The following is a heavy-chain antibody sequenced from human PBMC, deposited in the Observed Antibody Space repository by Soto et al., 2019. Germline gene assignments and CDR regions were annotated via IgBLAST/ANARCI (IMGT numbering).Heavy chain of an antibody. V-gene: IGHV4-59*08. CDR3: ARHGNCSGRSCNSLYYFDS. CDR2: ISYSGGT. CDR1: GGSMSPYY. J-gene: IGHJ4*02. Sequence: SETLSPTCTVSGGSMSPYYWTWIRQPPGKGVEWIGYISYSGGTHYIPYLSSRVSMSVDTSNNQFSLKLSSVTAADTAVYYCARHGNCSGRSCNSLYYFDSWGQGTLVTVSS. D-gene: IGHD2-15*01.